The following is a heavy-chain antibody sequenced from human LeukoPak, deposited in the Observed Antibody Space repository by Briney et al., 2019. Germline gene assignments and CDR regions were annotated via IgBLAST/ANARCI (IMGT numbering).Heavy chain of an antibody. CDR3: ARVWPHYYYYMDV. CDR2: IYYSGST. CDR1: GGSISRYY. D-gene: IGHD3-16*01. V-gene: IGHV4-59*01. J-gene: IGHJ6*03. Sequence: PSQTLSLTCTVSGGSISRYYWSWIRQPPGKGLEWIGYIYYSGSTNYTPSLKSRVTISVDTSKNQFSLKLSSVTAADTAVYYYARVWPHYYYYMDVWGKGTTVTVSS.